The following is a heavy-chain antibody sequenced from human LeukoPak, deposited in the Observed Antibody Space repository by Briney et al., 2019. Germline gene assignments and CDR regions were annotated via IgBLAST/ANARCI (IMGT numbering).Heavy chain of an antibody. V-gene: IGHV1-2*02. CDR2: INPNSGST. CDR3: ARVTASHSSVGAYHTPTYYFDY. J-gene: IGHJ4*02. Sequence: ASVKVSCKASGYTFTGYYMHWVRQAPGQGLEWMGWINPNSGSTNYAQKFQGRVTMTRDTSISTAYMELSRLRSDDTAVYYCARVTASHSSVGAYHTPTYYFDYWGQGTLVTVSS. D-gene: IGHD1-26*01. CDR1: GYTFTGYY.